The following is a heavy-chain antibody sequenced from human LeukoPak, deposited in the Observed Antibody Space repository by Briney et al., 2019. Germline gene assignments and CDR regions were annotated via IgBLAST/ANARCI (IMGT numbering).Heavy chain of an antibody. J-gene: IGHJ3*02. CDR3: ASRSYYYGSGRADAFDI. V-gene: IGHV1-2*02. D-gene: IGHD3-10*01. CDR2: INPNSGGT. CDR1: GYTFTGYY. Sequence: ASVKVSCKASGYTFTGYYMHWVRQAPGQGLEGMGWINPNSGGTNYAQKFQGRVTMTRDTSISTAYMELSRLRSDDTAVYYCASRSYYYGSGRADAFDIWGQGTMVTVSS.